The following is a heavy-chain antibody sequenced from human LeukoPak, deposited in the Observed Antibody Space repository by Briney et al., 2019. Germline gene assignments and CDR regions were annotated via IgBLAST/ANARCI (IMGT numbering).Heavy chain of an antibody. Sequence: NPSETLSLTCAVYIDSFSNYHWNWIRQTPAKGMEWIGEVNESGGTNISPSLRSRVILSVDTSKNQFSLKLSSVTAADTAVYYCASYSSRWTEYFQHWGQGTLVTVSS. CDR3: ASYSSRWTEYFQH. V-gene: IGHV4-34*01. CDR1: IDSFSNYH. CDR2: VNESGGT. D-gene: IGHD6-13*01. J-gene: IGHJ1*01.